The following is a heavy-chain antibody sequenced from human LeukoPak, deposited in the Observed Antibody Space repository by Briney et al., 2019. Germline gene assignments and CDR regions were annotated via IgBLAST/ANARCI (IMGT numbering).Heavy chain of an antibody. D-gene: IGHD5-18*01. CDR3: ARNTFGYTIDY. J-gene: IGHJ4*02. CDR1: GGSISSYY. V-gene: IGHV4-59*01. CDR2: IYYSGST. Sequence: SETLSLTCTVSGGSISSYYRSWLRQPPGEGLEYIGYIYYSGSTNYNPSLKSRVTISVDTSKNQFSLKLSSVAAADTAVYYCARNTFGYTIDYWGQGSLVTVSS.